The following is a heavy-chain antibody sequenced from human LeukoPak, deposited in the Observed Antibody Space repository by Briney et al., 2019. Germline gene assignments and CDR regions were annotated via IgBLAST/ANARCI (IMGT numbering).Heavy chain of an antibody. CDR3: ATYRTSFIYWYFDL. D-gene: IGHD2-2*01. V-gene: IGHV4-59*01. CDR1: GASIRSSY. CDR2: ISYTGST. J-gene: IGHJ2*01. Sequence: SETLSLTCTVSGASIRSSYWSWIQQPPGKGLEWIGYISYTGSTNYNPSLKSRVSLSVDTSKNQFSLELSSVTAADTAVYYCATYRTSFIYWYFDLWGRGTLVTVSS.